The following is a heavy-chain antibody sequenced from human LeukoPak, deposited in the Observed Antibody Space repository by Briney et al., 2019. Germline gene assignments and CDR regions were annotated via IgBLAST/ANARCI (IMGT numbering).Heavy chain of an antibody. J-gene: IGHJ4*02. CDR1: GFTFDDYA. CDR2: ISGDSATT. CDR3: AKTPPSYGR. D-gene: IGHD1-14*01. V-gene: IGHV3-43*02. Sequence: GGSLRLSCAVSGFTFDDYAMHWVRQAPGKGREWVSLISGDSATTYYADSVKGRFTISRDNSKDSLYLQMNSLRTEDTALYYCAKTPPSYGRWGQGTLVTVSS.